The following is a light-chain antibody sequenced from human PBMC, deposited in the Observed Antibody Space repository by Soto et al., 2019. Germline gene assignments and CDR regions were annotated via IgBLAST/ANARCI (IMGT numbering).Light chain of an antibody. CDR1: ESVSTN. Sequence: EIILTQSPATLSLSPGERATLSCGASESVSTNLAWYQQRPGQAPRLLVYGASTRATGIGERFSGSGSGTEFTLTTGTLPSYDFAVYVCQHWNKWPATFGAATGVDIE. J-gene: IGKJ3*01. CDR3: QHWNKWPAT. CDR2: GAS. V-gene: IGKV3-15*01.